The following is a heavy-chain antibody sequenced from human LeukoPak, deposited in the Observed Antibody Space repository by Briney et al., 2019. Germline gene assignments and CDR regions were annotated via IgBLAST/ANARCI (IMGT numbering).Heavy chain of an antibody. V-gene: IGHV3-23*01. D-gene: IGHD3-10*01. CDR1: GFTFSGFA. J-gene: IGHJ4*02. Sequence: GGSLRLSCAASGFTFSGFAMSWVRQAPGKGLEWVSSVSRFGDGTFYADSVRGRFTISRDNSKNTLYLQMNSLRADDTAVYYCARDFPLLYGSGSYPLYWGQGTLVTVSS. CDR3: ARDFPLLYGSGSYPLY. CDR2: VSRFGDGT.